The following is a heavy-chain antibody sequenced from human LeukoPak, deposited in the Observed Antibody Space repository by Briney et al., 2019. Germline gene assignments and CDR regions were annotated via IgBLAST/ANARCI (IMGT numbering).Heavy chain of an antibody. CDR2: ISGGGDGT. CDR1: GLTFSNYA. V-gene: IGHV3-23*01. Sequence: AGGSLRLSCAASGLTFSNYAMNWVRQAPGKGLEWVSTISGGGDGTYYADSVKGRITNSRDNSRNTLYLQMNFLGVEDTAVYYCANSDFYVSGKYAGLDYWGQGTLVTVSS. J-gene: IGHJ4*02. D-gene: IGHD3-10*01. CDR3: ANSDFYVSGKYAGLDY.